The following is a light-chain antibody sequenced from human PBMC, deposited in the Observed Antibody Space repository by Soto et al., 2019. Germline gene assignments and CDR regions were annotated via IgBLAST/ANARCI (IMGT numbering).Light chain of an antibody. CDR2: AAS. CDR1: QGISSY. Sequence: DIQLTQSPSFLSASVGDRVTITCRASQGISSYLAWYQQKPGKAPKLLIYAASTLQSGVPSRFSGSGSGTEFTLTISSLQPEDFATYYCQQLNSDLTTFGQGTRLEIK. J-gene: IGKJ5*01. CDR3: QQLNSDLTT. V-gene: IGKV1-9*01.